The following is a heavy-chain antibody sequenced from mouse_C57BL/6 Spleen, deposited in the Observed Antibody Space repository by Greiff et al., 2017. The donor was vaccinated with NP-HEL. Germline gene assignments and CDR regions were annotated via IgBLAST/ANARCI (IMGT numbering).Heavy chain of an antibody. CDR3: ARRLRNAMDY. CDR1: GFTFSDYG. CDR2: ISSGSSTI. J-gene: IGHJ4*01. D-gene: IGHD2-2*01. V-gene: IGHV5-17*01. Sequence: EVKLQESGGGLVKPGGSLKLSCAASGFTFSDYGMHWVRQAPEKGLEWVAYISSGSSTIYYADTVKGRFTISRDNAKNTLFLQMTSLRSEDTAMYYCARRLRNAMDYWGQGTSVTVSS.